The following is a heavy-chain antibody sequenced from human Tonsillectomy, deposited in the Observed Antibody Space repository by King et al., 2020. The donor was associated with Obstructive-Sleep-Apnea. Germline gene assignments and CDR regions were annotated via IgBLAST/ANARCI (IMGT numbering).Heavy chain of an antibody. CDR3: ARQNPRAVAGTGCYFDL. CDR1: GGSIDTYY. CDR2: IYYSGST. Sequence: QLQESGPGAVKPSETLSLTCTVSGGSIDTYYWSWIRQPPGKGLEWFGYIYYSGSTNYNPSLKSRVTMSVDTSKNQFSLKLRSVTAADTAVYYCARQNPRAVAGTGCYFDLWGRGTLVTVSS. D-gene: IGHD6-13*01. J-gene: IGHJ2*01. V-gene: IGHV4-59*08.